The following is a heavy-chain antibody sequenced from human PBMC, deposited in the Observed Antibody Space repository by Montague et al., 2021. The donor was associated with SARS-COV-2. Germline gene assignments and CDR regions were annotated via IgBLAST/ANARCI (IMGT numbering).Heavy chain of an antibody. CDR3: ARDLEWFGELVDAFDI. V-gene: IGHV3-20*04. Sequence: SLRLSCAASGFTVGGYGMSWVRQAPGKGLEWVSVLYWNGGSTCSADSVKGRFTISRDNAKNSLYLQMNSLGAEDTALYYCARDLEWFGELVDAFDIWGQGTMVTVSS. J-gene: IGHJ3*02. CDR1: GFTVGGYG. D-gene: IGHD3-10*01. CDR2: LYWNGGST.